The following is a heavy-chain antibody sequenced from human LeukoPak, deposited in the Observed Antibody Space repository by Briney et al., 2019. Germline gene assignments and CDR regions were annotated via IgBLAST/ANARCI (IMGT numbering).Heavy chain of an antibody. Sequence: SETLSLTCTVSGGSISSYYWSWIRQPPGKGLEWIGYIYYSGSTNYNPSLKSRVTISVDTSKNQFALKLSSVTAADTAVYYCARGYGDNEEIYYYYYYYMDVWGKGTTVTVSS. J-gene: IGHJ6*03. D-gene: IGHD4-17*01. CDR3: ARGYGDNEEIYYYYYYYMDV. V-gene: IGHV4-59*01. CDR1: GGSISSYY. CDR2: IYYSGST.